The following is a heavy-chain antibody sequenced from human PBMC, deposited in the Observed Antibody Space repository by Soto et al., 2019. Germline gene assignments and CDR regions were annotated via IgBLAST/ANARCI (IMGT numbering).Heavy chain of an antibody. CDR3: AKGVPGIAVAGTGYFQH. D-gene: IGHD6-19*01. Sequence: GGSLRLSCAAFGFTFSSYAMSWVRQAPGKGLEWVSAISGSGGSTYYADSVKGRFTISRDNSKNTLYLQMNSLRAEDTAVYYCAKGVPGIAVAGTGYFQHWGQGTLVTVS. CDR1: GFTFSSYA. V-gene: IGHV3-23*01. CDR2: ISGSGGST. J-gene: IGHJ1*01.